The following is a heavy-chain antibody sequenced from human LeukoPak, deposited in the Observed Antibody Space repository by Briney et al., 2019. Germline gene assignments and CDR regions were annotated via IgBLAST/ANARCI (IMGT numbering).Heavy chain of an antibody. CDR3: ARDSFYYDSSGYYNY. CDR1: GYTFTSYG. Sequence: ASVKVSCKASGYTFTSYGISWVRQAPGQGLEWMGWISAYNGNTNCAQKLQGRVTMTTDTSTSTAYMELRSLRSEDTAVYYCARDSFYYDSSGYYNYWGQGTLVTVSS. V-gene: IGHV1-18*01. D-gene: IGHD3-22*01. J-gene: IGHJ4*02. CDR2: ISAYNGNT.